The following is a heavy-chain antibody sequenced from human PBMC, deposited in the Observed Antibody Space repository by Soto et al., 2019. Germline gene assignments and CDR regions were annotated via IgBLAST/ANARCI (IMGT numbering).Heavy chain of an antibody. CDR2: VNPNNGDT. D-gene: IGHD3-10*01. Sequence: QVQLVQSGAELKKPGASVKVSCKASGYTFSNYDMNWVRQATGQGPEWIGWVNPNNGDTGYAQKFQGRVTLTTDICTTTACMELTRLRSEDTAIYYCAKVSRKGSAIDFDYWGQGTLITVSS. V-gene: IGHV1-8*01. CDR1: GYTFSNYD. CDR3: AKVSRKGSAIDFDY. J-gene: IGHJ4*02.